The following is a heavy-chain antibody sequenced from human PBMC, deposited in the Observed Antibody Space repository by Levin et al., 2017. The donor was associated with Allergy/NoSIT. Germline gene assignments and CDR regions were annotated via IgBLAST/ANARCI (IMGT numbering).Heavy chain of an antibody. V-gene: IGHV1-69*04. CDR3: AMRSLRGLVGAYGPYYYYGMDV. CDR1: GGTFSSYA. J-gene: IGHJ6*02. CDR2: IIPILGIA. Sequence: SVKVSCKASGGTFSSYAISWVRQAPGQGLEWMGRIIPILGIANYAQKFQGRVTITADKSTSTAYMELSSLRSEDTAVYYCAMRSLRGLVGAYGPYYYYGMDVWGQGTTVTVSS. D-gene: IGHD1-26*01.